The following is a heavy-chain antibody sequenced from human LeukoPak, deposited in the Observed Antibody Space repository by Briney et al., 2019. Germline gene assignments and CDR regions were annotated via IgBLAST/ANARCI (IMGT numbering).Heavy chain of an antibody. CDR3: AASYGGNFYFDY. J-gene: IGHJ4*02. CDR1: GFTFSSYG. D-gene: IGHD4-23*01. V-gene: IGHV3-30*03. Sequence: GRSLRLSCAASGFTFSSYGMHWVRQAPGKGLEWVAVISYDGSNKYYADSVKGRFTISRDNSKNMLYLQMNSLRAEDTAVYYCAASYGGNFYFDYWGQGTLVTVSS. CDR2: ISYDGSNK.